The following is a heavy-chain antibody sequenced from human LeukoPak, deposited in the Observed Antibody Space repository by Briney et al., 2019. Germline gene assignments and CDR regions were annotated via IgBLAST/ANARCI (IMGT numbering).Heavy chain of an antibody. V-gene: IGHV3-21*01. CDR3: ARDGPAVDTFDY. CDR1: GFTFSSYS. Sequence: GSLRLSCAASGFTFSSYSMNWVRQAPGKGLEWVSSISSSSSYIYYADSVKGRFTISRDNAKNSLYLQMNSLRAEDTAVYYCARDGPAVDTFDYWGQGTLVTVSS. CDR2: ISSSSSYI. D-gene: IGHD2-2*01. J-gene: IGHJ4*02.